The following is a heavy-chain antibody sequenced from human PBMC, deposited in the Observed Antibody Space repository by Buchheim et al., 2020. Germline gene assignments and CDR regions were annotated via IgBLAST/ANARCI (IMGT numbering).Heavy chain of an antibody. Sequence: QVQLVESGGGVVQPGRSLRLSCAASGFTFSSYGMHWVRQAPGKGLEWVAVISYDGSNTYYADSVKGRFTISRDNSKNTLYLQMNSLRAEDTAVYYCAKDHYYDSSGYMSYYFDYWGQGTL. CDR1: GFTFSSYG. CDR3: AKDHYYDSSGYMSYYFDY. J-gene: IGHJ4*02. D-gene: IGHD3-22*01. CDR2: ISYDGSNT. V-gene: IGHV3-30*18.